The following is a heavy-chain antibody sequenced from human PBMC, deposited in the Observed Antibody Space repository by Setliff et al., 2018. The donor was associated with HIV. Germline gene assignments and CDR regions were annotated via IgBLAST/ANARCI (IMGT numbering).Heavy chain of an antibody. J-gene: IGHJ6*03. Sequence: PSETLSLTCTVSGGSISSHYWSWIRQPPGKGLEWIGHIYTSGSTNYNPSLKSRVTMSVGTSKNQLSLKLSSVTAADTAVYYCARCYYNFWSGYPLDYMDVWGKGTTIAVSS. CDR2: IYTSGST. CDR3: ARCYYNFWSGYPLDYMDV. V-gene: IGHV4-4*08. D-gene: IGHD3-3*01. CDR1: GGSISSHY.